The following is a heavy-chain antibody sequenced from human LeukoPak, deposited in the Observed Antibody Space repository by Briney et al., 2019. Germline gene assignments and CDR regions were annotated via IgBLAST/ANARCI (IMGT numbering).Heavy chain of an antibody. V-gene: IGHV4-34*01. D-gene: IGHD6-13*01. Sequence: NSSETLSLTCAVYGGSFSGYYWSWIRQPPGKGLEWIGEINHSGSTNYNPSLKSRVTISVDTSKNQFSLKLSSVTAADTAVYYCARFTAISYSSCWSAFDYWGQGTLVTVSS. J-gene: IGHJ4*02. CDR2: INHSGST. CDR1: GGSFSGYY. CDR3: ARFTAISYSSCWSAFDY.